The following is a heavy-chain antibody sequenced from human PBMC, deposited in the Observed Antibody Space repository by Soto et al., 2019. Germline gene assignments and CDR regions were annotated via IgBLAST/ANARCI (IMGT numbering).Heavy chain of an antibody. J-gene: IGHJ4*02. Sequence: QVQLVQSGAEVKKPGASVKVSCKASGYTFXXYDXXXXXXXXXXGLEWMGWMNPNSGNTGYAQKFQGRVXXXXXXXXXXXXXXXXXXXXXXXXXXXXXXXXXXXYFDYWGQGTLVTVSS. CDR2: MNPNSGNT. CDR1: GYTFXXYD. V-gene: IGHV1-8*01. CDR3: XXXXXXXYFDY.